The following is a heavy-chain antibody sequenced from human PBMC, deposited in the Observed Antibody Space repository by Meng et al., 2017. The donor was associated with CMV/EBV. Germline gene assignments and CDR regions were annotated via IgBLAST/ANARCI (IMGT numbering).Heavy chain of an antibody. CDR2: IIPILGIA. J-gene: IGHJ4*02. V-gene: IGHV1-69*10. D-gene: IGHD3-3*01. Sequence: SVKVSCKASGGTFSSYAISWVRQAPGQGLEWMGGIIPILGIANYAQKFQGRVTITADKSTSTAYMELSSLRSEDTAVYYCARPPDTRRNYYDFWSGYYFAYWGQGTLVTVSS. CDR3: ARPPDTRRNYYDFWSGYYFAY. CDR1: GGTFSSYA.